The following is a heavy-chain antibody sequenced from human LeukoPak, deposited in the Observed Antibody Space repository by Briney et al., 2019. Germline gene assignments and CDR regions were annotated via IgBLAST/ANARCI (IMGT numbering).Heavy chain of an antibody. CDR2: ISSSSSYI. CDR1: GFTFSSYS. J-gene: IGHJ6*03. Sequence: GGSLRLSCAASGFTFSSYSMNWVRQAPGKGLEWVSSISSSSSYIYYADSVKGRFTIYRDNAKNSLYLQRNSLRAEDTAVYYCARDQAVGYYDSSGYYNYYYYYMDVWGKGTTVTVSS. V-gene: IGHV3-21*01. CDR3: ARDQAVGYYDSSGYYNYYYYYMDV. D-gene: IGHD3-22*01.